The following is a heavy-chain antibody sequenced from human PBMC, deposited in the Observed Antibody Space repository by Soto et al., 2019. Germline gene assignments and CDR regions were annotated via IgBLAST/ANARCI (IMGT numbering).Heavy chain of an antibody. D-gene: IGHD3-10*01. Sequence: QVQLQESGPGLVKPSQTLSLTCTVSGGSISSGGYYWSWIRQHPGKGLEWIGYIYYSGSTYYNPSLMSRVTISVDTSKNQFSLKLSSVTAADTAVYYCARDIMVRGPNNWFDPWGQGTLVTVSS. J-gene: IGHJ5*02. V-gene: IGHV4-31*03. CDR1: GGSISSGGYY. CDR3: ARDIMVRGPNNWFDP. CDR2: IYYSGST.